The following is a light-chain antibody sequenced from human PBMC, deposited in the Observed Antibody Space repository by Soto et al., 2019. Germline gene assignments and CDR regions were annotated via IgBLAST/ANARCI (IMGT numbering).Light chain of an antibody. CDR3: SSYTTTDPYV. Sequence: QSVLTQPASVSGSPGQSITISCTGTSSDVGAYDFVSWYQQHPGKAPKYLIYEVSNRPSGVSDRFSGSKSGTTASLTISRLQAEDEADYYCSSYTTTDPYVFGTGTKLTVL. V-gene: IGLV2-14*01. CDR1: SSDVGAYDF. J-gene: IGLJ1*01. CDR2: EVS.